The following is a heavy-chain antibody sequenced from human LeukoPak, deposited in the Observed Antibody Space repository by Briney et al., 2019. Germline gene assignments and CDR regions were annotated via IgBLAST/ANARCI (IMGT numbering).Heavy chain of an antibody. J-gene: IGHJ4*02. CDR1: GFTFSSYS. V-gene: IGHV3-21*01. Sequence: PGGSLRLSCAASGFTFSSYSMNWVRQASGKGLEWVSSISSSSSYIYYADSVKGRFTISRDNAKNSLYLQMNSLRAEDTAVYYCARDLSYYDFWSTFGDWGQGTLVTVSS. CDR3: ARDLSYYDFWSTFGD. D-gene: IGHD3-3*01. CDR2: ISSSSSYI.